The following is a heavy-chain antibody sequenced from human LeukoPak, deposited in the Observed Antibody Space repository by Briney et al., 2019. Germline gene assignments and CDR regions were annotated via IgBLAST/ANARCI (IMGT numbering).Heavy chain of an antibody. CDR3: ARDFSSTSNWELDY. Sequence: ASVKVSCKXSGYTFIHYFIHWVRQAPGQGLEWMGGINSNSGGTEYTQKFQGRVTMTRDTSITTVYMELSSLTSDDTAVYYCARDFSSTSNWELDYWGQGTLVTVSS. D-gene: IGHD7-27*01. V-gene: IGHV1-2*02. CDR1: GYTFIHYF. CDR2: INSNSGGT. J-gene: IGHJ4*02.